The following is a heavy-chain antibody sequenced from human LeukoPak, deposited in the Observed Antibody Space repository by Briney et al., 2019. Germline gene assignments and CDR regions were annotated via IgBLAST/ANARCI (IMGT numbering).Heavy chain of an antibody. V-gene: IGHV3-9*01. CDR2: INWSSDRI. Sequence: GGSLGLSCAASGFTFDDYAMHWVRQAPGKGLEWVSGINWSSDRIGYADSVKGRFTISRDNAKKSLYLQMNSLRAEDTALYYCAKGGIHRGYYYYYMDVWGKGTTVTISS. CDR3: AKGGIHRGYYYYYMDV. CDR1: GFTFDDYA. D-gene: IGHD6-13*01. J-gene: IGHJ6*03.